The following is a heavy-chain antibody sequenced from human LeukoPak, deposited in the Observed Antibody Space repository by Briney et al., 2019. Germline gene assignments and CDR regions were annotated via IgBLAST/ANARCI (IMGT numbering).Heavy chain of an antibody. V-gene: IGHV1-69*05. Sequence: GASVKVSCEASGGTFSSYAISWVRQAPGQGLEWMGGIIPIFGTANYAQKFQGRVTITTDESTSTAYMELSSLRSEDTAVYYCARAQSGSYGYYYYMDVWGKGTTVTVSS. J-gene: IGHJ6*03. D-gene: IGHD1-26*01. CDR1: GGTFSSYA. CDR3: ARAQSGSYGYYYYMDV. CDR2: IIPIFGTA.